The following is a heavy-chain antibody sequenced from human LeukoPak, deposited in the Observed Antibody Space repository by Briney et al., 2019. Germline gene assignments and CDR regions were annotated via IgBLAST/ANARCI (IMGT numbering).Heavy chain of an antibody. CDR3: AKADVQPED. CDR1: GFTFSSYG. V-gene: IGHV3-30*02. CDR2: IRSDGSYA. J-gene: IGHJ4*02. D-gene: IGHD1-14*01. Sequence: GGSLRLSCATSGFTFSSYGMHWVRQAPGKGLEWVAFIRSDGSYAYYADSVKGRFTISRDNSKNTLYLQMNSLRAGDTAVYYCAKADVQPEDWGQGTLVTVSS.